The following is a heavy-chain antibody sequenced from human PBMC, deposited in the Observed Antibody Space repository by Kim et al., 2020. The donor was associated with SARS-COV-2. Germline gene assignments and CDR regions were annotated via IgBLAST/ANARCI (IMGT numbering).Heavy chain of an antibody. CDR3: ARSRMRIQLWLPRDRGIDV. V-gene: IGHV3-48*03. CDR1: GFTFSSYE. CDR2: ISSSGSTI. J-gene: IGHJ6*02. D-gene: IGHD5-18*01. Sequence: GGSLRLSCAASGFTFSSYEMNWVRQAPGKGLEWVSYISSSGSTIYYADSVKGRFTISRDNAKNSLYLQMNSLRAEDTAVYYCARSRMRIQLWLPRDRGIDVWGQGTTVTVSS.